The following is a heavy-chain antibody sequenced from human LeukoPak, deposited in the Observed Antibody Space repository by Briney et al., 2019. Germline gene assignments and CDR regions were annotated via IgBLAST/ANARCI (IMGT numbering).Heavy chain of an antibody. D-gene: IGHD5-12*01. Sequence: QAGGALVLYWAACVSIFGSYDRYWARPAAGEPLEWTSYITPSGSTIYYADSVKGRFTISRDNAKDSLYLQPSSLRAEDTAVYYRASRSGYGRDYWGQGTLVPVSS. J-gene: IGHJ4*02. CDR3: ASRSGYGRDY. CDR1: VSIFGSYD. CDR2: ITPSGSTI. V-gene: IGHV3-48*03.